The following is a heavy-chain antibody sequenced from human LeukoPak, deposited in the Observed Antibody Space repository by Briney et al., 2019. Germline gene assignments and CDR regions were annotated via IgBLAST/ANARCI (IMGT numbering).Heavy chain of an antibody. CDR3: ARGWAPRGQKSCFDY. CDR2: IYYSGST. Sequence: NTSQTLSLTCTVSGGSISSYYWSWIRQPPGKGLEWIGYIYYSGSTNYNPFLKSRVTMSVNTSKNQFSLNLNSVTAADTAVYYCARGWAPRGQKSCFDYWGRGTLVTVSS. CDR1: GGSISSYY. V-gene: IGHV4-59*12. J-gene: IGHJ4*02. D-gene: IGHD1-26*01.